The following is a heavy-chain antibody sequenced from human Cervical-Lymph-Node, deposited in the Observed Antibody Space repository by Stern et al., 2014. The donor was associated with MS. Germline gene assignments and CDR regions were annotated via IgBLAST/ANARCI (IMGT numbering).Heavy chain of an antibody. D-gene: IGHD2-2*01. J-gene: IGHJ6*02. CDR3: AKPVPGSLYGMDV. CDR2: ISHDGTNK. Sequence: QVQLVQSGGGVVPPGGSLRLSCEASGFTFSNYGMHWVRQAPGKGLEWVAVISHDGTNKYYADSVKGRFTISRDNSKNTLYLQMNSLRAEDTAMYYCAKPVPGSLYGMDVWGQGTTVTVSS. V-gene: IGHV3-30*18. CDR1: GFTFSNYG.